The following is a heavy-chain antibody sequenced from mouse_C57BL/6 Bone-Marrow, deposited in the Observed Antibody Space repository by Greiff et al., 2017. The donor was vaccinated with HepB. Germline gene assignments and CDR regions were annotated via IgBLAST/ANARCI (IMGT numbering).Heavy chain of an antibody. D-gene: IGHD1-2*01. CDR2: IDPSDSYT. J-gene: IGHJ2*01. CDR1: GYTFTSYW. CDR3: GRGGTTAFDY. Sequence: VQLQQPGAELVMPGASVKLSCKASGYTFTSYWMHWVKQRPGQGLEWIGEIDPSDSYTNYNQKFKGKSTLTVDKSSSTAYMQLSSLTSEDSAVYYCGRGGTTAFDYWGQGTTLTVSS. V-gene: IGHV1-69*01.